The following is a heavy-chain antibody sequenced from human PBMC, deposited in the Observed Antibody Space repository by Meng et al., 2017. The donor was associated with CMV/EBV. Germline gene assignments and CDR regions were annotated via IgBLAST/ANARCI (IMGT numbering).Heavy chain of an antibody. D-gene: IGHD3-9*01. J-gene: IGHJ4*02. Sequence: GESLKISCAASGFTFSSYWMSWVRQAPGKGLEWVANIKQDGSEKYYVDSVKGRFTISRDNAKNSLYLQMNSLRAEDTAVYYCARAGALPIPVLRYFDSGEYYFDYWGQGTLVTVSS. CDR2: IKQDGSEK. CDR3: ARAGALPIPVLRYFDSGEYYFDY. CDR1: GFTFSSYW. V-gene: IGHV3-7*01.